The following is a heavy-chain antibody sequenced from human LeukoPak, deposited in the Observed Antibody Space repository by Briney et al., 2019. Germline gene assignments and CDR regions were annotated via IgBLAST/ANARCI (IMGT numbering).Heavy chain of an antibody. CDR3: ARDRCMLSAAFDI. J-gene: IGHJ3*02. CDR2: ISSSSSYI. V-gene: IGHV3-21*01. CDR1: GFTFSSYS. Sequence: PGGSLRLSCAASGFTFSSYSMNWVRQAPGKGLEWVSSISSSSSYIYYADSVKGRFTISRDNAKNSLYLQINSLRAEDTAVYYCARDRCMLSAAFDICVQGTMVTVSS. D-gene: IGHD2-8*01.